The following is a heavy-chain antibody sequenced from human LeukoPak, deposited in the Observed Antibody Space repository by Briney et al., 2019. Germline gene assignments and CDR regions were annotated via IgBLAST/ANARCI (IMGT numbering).Heavy chain of an antibody. J-gene: IGHJ6*02. V-gene: IGHV4-31*11. CDR2: IYNTGSA. Sequence: PSETLSLTCAVSGGSISSGTHYWNWIRQHPGQGLEWIGHIYNTGSAYYNPSLKSRVTISVDTSKNQFSLKLSSVTAADTAVYYCARSGRISSSSFYYYYGMDVWGQGTTVTVSS. D-gene: IGHD6-6*01. CDR3: ARSGRISSSSFYYYYGMDV. CDR1: GGSISSGTHY.